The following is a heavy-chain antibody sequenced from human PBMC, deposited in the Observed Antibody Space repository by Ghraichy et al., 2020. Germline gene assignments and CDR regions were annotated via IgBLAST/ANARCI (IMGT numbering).Heavy chain of an antibody. CDR1: GYSISIGYY. Sequence: SETLSLTCGVSGYSISIGYYWGWIRQPPGKGLEWIGSMYHGGSTYYNPSLKSRVTISVDTPKNQFSLKLSSVTAADTAVYYCARVTDDHSNHVVWYWGQGTLVTVSS. CDR3: ARVTDDHSNHVVWY. V-gene: IGHV4-38-2*01. D-gene: IGHD4-11*01. J-gene: IGHJ4*02. CDR2: MYHGGST.